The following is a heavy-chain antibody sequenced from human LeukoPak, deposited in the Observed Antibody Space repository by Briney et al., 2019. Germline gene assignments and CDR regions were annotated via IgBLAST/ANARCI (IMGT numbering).Heavy chain of an antibody. Sequence: ASVKVSCKASGYTFTSYGISWVRQAPGQGLEWMGWINPNSGGTNYAQKFQGRVTMTRDTSISTAYMELSRLRSDDTAVYYCARVPNSVPYYYYGMDVWGQGTTVTVSS. V-gene: IGHV1-2*02. J-gene: IGHJ6*02. CDR3: ARVPNSVPYYYYGMDV. D-gene: IGHD3-10*01. CDR1: GYTFTSYG. CDR2: INPNSGGT.